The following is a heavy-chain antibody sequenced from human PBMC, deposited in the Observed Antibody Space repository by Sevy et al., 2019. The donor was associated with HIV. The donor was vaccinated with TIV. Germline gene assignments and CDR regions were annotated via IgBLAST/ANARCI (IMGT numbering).Heavy chain of an antibody. CDR3: AKTLEMDTNGAFDI. CDR2: ISDTGTST. V-gene: IGHV3-23*01. Sequence: GESLKISCAASGFTFSSYAMTWVRQGPGKGLEWVSTISDTGTSTYYADSVKGRFIISRDNSKNTLYLQMNSLRAYDTAVYYCAKTLEMDTNGAFDIWGQGTMVTVSS. CDR1: GFTFSSYA. J-gene: IGHJ3*02. D-gene: IGHD5-18*01.